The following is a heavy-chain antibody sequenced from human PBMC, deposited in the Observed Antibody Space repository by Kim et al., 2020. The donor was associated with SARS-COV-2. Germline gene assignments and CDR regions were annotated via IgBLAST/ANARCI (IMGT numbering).Heavy chain of an antibody. D-gene: IGHD3-10*01. J-gene: IGHJ3*02. CDR2: T. Sequence: TNYADSVKGRFTISRDNAKNSLYLQMNSLRAEDTAVYYCARHETSGAFDIWGQGTMVTVFS. V-gene: IGHV3-11*06. CDR3: ARHETSGAFDI.